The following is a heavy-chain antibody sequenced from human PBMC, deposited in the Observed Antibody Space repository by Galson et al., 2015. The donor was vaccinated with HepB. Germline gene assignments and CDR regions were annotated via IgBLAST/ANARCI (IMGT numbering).Heavy chain of an antibody. Sequence: SLRLSCAASGFTFSNHAMHWVRQAPGKGLEWVAVISYDGSGENYADSVKGRFTVSRDNSKNTFSLQMNALSAEDTALYYCARQVRILEGLFLGYYMDGWGKGATVIVSS. V-gene: IGHV3-30*04. J-gene: IGHJ6*03. CDR2: ISYDGSGE. CDR3: ARQVRILEGLFLGYYMDG. CDR1: GFTFSNHA. D-gene: IGHD3-3*01.